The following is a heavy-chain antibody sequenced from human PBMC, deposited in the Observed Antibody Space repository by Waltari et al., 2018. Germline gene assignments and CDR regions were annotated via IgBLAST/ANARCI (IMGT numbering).Heavy chain of an antibody. Sequence: QLQLQESGPGLVKPSETLSLTCAVSGGSITSTYWTWIRQPPGKGLEWIGRISGTSWDTVYNASLNSRVTISRDTSRNQFSLRLTSMTAADTAVYYCARRGGSGWSLDFWGQGVLVTVSS. D-gene: IGHD6-13*01. V-gene: IGHV4-4*07. J-gene: IGHJ4*02. CDR3: ARRGGSGWSLDF. CDR2: ISGTSWDT. CDR1: GGSITSTY.